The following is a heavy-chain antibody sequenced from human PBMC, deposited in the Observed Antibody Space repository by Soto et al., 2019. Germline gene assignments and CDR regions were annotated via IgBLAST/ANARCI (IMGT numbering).Heavy chain of an antibody. CDR2: IYHSGST. D-gene: IGHD6-13*01. CDR3: AVLGRSSWQKWFDS. J-gene: IGHJ5*01. Sequence: PXEALSLPCAVSGGSISSGCYSWSWIRQPPGKGLEWIGYIYHSGSTYYNPSLKSRVTISVDRSKNQFSLKLSSVTAADTAVYYCAVLGRSSWQKWFDSWGQGTLVTVSS. V-gene: IGHV4-30-2*01. CDR1: GGSISSGCYS.